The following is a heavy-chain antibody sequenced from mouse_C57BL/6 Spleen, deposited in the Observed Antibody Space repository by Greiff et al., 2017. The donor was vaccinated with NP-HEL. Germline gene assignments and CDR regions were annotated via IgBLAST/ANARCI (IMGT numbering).Heavy chain of an antibody. CDR3: TRTLLRWYFDV. CDR2: IRNKANNHAT. J-gene: IGHJ1*03. CDR1: GFTFSDAW. Sequence: EVQLQQSGGGLVQPGGSMKLSCAASGFTFSDAWMDWVRQSPEKGLEWVAEIRNKANNHATYYAESVKGRFTISRDDSKSSVYLQMNSLRAEDTGIYYCTRTLLRWYFDVWGTGTTVTVSS. V-gene: IGHV6-6*01. D-gene: IGHD1-2*01.